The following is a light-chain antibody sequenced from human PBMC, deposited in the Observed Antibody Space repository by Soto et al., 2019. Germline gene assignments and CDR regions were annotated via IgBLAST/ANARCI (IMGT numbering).Light chain of an antibody. CDR2: GAS. Sequence: EIVLTQSPATLSLSPGERATLSCRASQSVSSHLAWYQQKPGQSPRLLIYGASSRATGIPDRFSGSGSGTDFTLTISRLEPEDFAVYYCQQYDSSPKTFGQGTKVDIK. J-gene: IGKJ1*01. CDR1: QSVSSH. V-gene: IGKV3-20*01. CDR3: QQYDSSPKT.